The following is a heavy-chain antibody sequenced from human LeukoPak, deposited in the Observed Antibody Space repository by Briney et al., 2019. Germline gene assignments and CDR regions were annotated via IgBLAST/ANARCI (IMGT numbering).Heavy chain of an antibody. Sequence: GGSLRLSCATSGLTISNYAMSWVRQAPGKGLEWVSSITGSGGTTYYADSVKGRFTISRDNSKNTLYLQMNSLRGADTAVYFCAGDILTGYIDYWGQGTLVTVSS. CDR1: GLTISNYA. CDR3: AGDILTGYIDY. J-gene: IGHJ4*02. D-gene: IGHD3-9*01. CDR2: ITGSGGTT. V-gene: IGHV3-23*01.